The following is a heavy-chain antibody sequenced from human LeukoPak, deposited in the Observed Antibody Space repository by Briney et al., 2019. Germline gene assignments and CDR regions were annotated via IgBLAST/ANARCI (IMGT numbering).Heavy chain of an antibody. D-gene: IGHD1-1*01. CDR2: FYHTGNT. J-gene: IGHJ4*02. CDR3: ARLSLGHDPYYVDF. CDR1: DYSISSGYC. Sequence: SETLSLTCSVSDYSISSGYCWGWIRQPPGTGLDWIGMFYHTGNTYYNSSLKSRVTISVDTFNNQFSLRLRSMTAADTAIYYCARLSLGHDPYYVDFWGQGTVVTVSS. V-gene: IGHV4-38-2*02.